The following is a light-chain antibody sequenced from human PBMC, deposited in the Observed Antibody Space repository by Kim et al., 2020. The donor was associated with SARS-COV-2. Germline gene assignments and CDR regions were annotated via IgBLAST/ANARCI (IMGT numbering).Light chain of an antibody. CDR3: QVWDSSTAV. CDR2: RDS. J-gene: IGLJ2*01. CDR1: NIGSKN. V-gene: IGLV3-9*01. Sequence: SVALGQTARITCGGNNIGSKNVHWYPQKPGRAPVLVIYRDSSRPSGIPERFSGSNSGNTATLTISRAQAGDEADYYCQVWDSSTAVFGGGTQLTVL.